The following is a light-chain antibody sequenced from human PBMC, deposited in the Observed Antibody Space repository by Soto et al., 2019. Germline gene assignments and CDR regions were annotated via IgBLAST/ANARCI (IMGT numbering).Light chain of an antibody. J-gene: IGKJ5*01. CDR3: HQRTNWPTIT. Sequence: EIVLTQSPATLSLSPGETATLSCRASQSVSNYLAWYQHKPGQAPRLLIYGASNRATGVSARISGSGSGRDFSITINSLAPEDSAVYDCHQRTNWPTITFGQGTRLEI. CDR1: QSVSNY. V-gene: IGKV3-11*02. CDR2: GAS.